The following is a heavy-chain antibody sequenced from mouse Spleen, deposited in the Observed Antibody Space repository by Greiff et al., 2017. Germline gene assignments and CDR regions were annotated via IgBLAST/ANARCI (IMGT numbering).Heavy chain of an antibody. CDR1: GYTFPSYW. V-gene: IGHV1-72*01. J-gene: IGHJ4*01. CDR2: IDPNSGGT. D-gene: IGHD1-1*01. CDR3: ARSDYYGSRDYAMDY. Sequence: QVQLQQPGAELVKPGASVKLSCKASGYTFPSYWMHWVKPRPGRGLEWIGRIDPNSGGTKYNEKFKSKATLTVDKPASTAYMQLSSLTSEDSEVYYCARSDYYGSRDYAMDYWGQGTSVTVSS.